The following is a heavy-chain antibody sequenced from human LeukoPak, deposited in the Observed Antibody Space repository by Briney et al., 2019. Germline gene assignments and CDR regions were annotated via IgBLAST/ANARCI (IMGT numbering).Heavy chain of an antibody. CDR2: ISAYSGNT. D-gene: IGHD3-3*01. CDR1: GYTFTSYG. V-gene: IGHV1-18*01. Sequence: ASVKVSCKSSGYTFTSYGISWVRQAPGQGLEWMGWISAYSGNTNYAQKLQGRVTMTTDTSTSTAYMELRSLRSDDTAVYYCARVTIFGVVQLYDYFDYWGQGTLVTVSS. CDR3: ARVTIFGVVQLYDYFDY. J-gene: IGHJ4*02.